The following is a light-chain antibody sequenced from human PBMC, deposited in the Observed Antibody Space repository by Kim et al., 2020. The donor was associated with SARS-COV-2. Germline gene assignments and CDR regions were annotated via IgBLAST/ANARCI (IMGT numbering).Light chain of an antibody. Sequence: SSELTQDPAVSVALGQTVRIKCQGDSLRTYYASWYQQKPGQAPVLVIYGKNNRPSGIPDRFSGSSSGNTASLTITGAQAEDEADYYCKSRDSSGNLLVFG. V-gene: IGLV3-19*01. J-gene: IGLJ2*01. CDR1: SLRTYY. CDR2: GKN. CDR3: KSRDSSGNLLV.